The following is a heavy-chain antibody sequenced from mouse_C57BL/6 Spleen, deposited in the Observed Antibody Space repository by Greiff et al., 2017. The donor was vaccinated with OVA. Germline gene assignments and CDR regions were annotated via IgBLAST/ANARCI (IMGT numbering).Heavy chain of an antibody. V-gene: IGHV1-76*01. CDR1: GYTFTDYY. CDR2: IYPGSGNT. J-gene: IGHJ2*01. Sequence: VQLQQSGAELVRPGASVKLSCKASGYTFTDYYINWVKQRPGQGLEWIARIYPGSGNTYYNEKFKGKATLTAEKSSSTAYMQLSSLTSEDSAVYFCARRESFDYWGQGTTLTVSS. CDR3: ARRESFDY.